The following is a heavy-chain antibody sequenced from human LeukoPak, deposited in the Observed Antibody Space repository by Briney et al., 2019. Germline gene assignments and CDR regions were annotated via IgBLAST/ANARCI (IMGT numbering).Heavy chain of an antibody. CDR1: GFTFSSYS. CDR3: ARDQGTGYYFDC. V-gene: IGHV3-48*02. D-gene: IGHD1-1*01. J-gene: IGHJ4*02. CDR2: ISSGSSTI. Sequence: PGGSLRLSCAASGFTFSSYSMNWVRQAPGKGLEWISYISSGSSTIYYADSVKGRFTISRDSAKNSLYLQMNSLTDEDTAVYYCARDQGTGYYFDCWGQGTLVTVSS.